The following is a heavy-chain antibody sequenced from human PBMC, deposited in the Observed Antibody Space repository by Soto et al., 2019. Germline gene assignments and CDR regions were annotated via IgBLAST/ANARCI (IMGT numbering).Heavy chain of an antibody. V-gene: IGHV1-46*01. CDR3: ARIAAAGLTYFDF. Sequence: ASVKVSCKASRYIFTSFHMHWVREAPGQGLEWMGVINPSTGSTSYEQKFQGRVTMTRDTSTGTVYMVLSSLRSEDTAVYYCARIAAAGLTYFDFWGQGTPVTVSS. CDR2: INPSTGST. D-gene: IGHD6-13*01. CDR1: RYIFTSFH. J-gene: IGHJ4*02.